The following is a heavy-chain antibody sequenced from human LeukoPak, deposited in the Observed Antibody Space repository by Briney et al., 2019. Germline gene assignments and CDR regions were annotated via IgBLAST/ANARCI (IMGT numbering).Heavy chain of an antibody. D-gene: IGHD6-19*01. Sequence: GESLKISCQGSGSRFTSYWIGWVRQMPGKGLEWMGIIYPGDSDTRYSPSFQGQVTISADKSISTADLQWSSLKASDTAMYCCARLMAVDSYAFDIWGQGTMVTVSS. J-gene: IGHJ3*02. V-gene: IGHV5-51*01. CDR3: ARLMAVDSYAFDI. CDR2: IYPGDSDT. CDR1: GSRFTSYW.